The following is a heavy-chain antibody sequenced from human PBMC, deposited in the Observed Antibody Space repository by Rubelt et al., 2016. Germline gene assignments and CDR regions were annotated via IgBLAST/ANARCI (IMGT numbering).Heavy chain of an antibody. D-gene: IGHD3-10*01. CDR2: ISSSGSTI. V-gene: IGHV3-48*03. J-gene: IGHJ5*02. CDR1: GFTFSSYE. CDR3: ARDQSSMVRRLHHLNWFDP. Sequence: EVQLLESGGGLEQPGGSLRLSCAASGFTFSSYEMDWVRQAPGKGLEWVSYISSSGSTIYYADSVKGRFTISRDKAKNTLYLQMNSLRTEDTAVYYCARDQSSMVRRLHHLNWFDPWGQGTLVTVSS.